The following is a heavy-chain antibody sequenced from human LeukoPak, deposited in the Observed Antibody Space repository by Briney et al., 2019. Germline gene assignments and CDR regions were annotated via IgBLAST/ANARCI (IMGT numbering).Heavy chain of an antibody. CDR1: GYSISSGYY. Sequence: SETLSLTCTVSGYSISSGYYWGWIRQPPGKGLEWIGSIYHSGSTYYNPPLKSRVTISVDTSKNQFSLKLSSVTAADTAVYYCASQHTGVPYCSGGSCYSNLNNWFDPWGQGTLVTVSS. D-gene: IGHD2-15*01. J-gene: IGHJ5*02. CDR3: ASQHTGVPYCSGGSCYSNLNNWFDP. V-gene: IGHV4-38-2*02. CDR2: IYHSGST.